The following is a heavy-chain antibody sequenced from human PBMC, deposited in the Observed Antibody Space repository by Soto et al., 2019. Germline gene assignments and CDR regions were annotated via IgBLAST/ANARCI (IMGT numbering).Heavy chain of an antibody. CDR2: IIPIFGTT. CDR3: ARGVTVVNAFHYLHFDR. Sequence: QVQLVQSGAEVKKPGSSVKVSCKASGGTFSSYAISWVRQAPGQGLEWMGGIIPIFGTTNYAQKFQGRVTITADDSTCTAYIALSGLSSEDTAMYFCARGVTVVNAFHYLHFDRWGRGTLVTVSS. CDR1: GGTFSSYA. D-gene: IGHD2-15*01. J-gene: IGHJ2*01. V-gene: IGHV1-69*12.